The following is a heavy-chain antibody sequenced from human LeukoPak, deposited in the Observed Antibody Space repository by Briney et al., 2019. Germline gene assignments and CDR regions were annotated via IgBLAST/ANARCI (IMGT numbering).Heavy chain of an antibody. J-gene: IGHJ4*02. Sequence: GGSLRLSCSASGFTFSSYAMHWVRQAPGKGLEYVSAISSNGGSTYYADSVKGRFTISRDNSKNTLYLQMSSLRAEDTAVYYCVRGMTTVVTPGFDYWGQGTLVIVSS. V-gene: IGHV3-64D*06. CDR2: ISSNGGST. D-gene: IGHD4-23*01. CDR3: VRGMTTVVTPGFDY. CDR1: GFTFSSYA.